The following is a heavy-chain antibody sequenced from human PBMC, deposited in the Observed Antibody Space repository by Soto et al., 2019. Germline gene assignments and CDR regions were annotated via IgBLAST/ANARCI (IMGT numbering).Heavy chain of an antibody. CDR3: ARGVGYCSSTSCYTYYYYYGMDV. J-gene: IGHJ6*02. Sequence: SGTLSLTCAVYGGSFSGYYWSWLRPHHGKGLEWIGEINHSGITNYNPSLKSRVTISVDTSKNQFSLKLSSVTAADTAVYYCARGVGYCSSTSCYTYYYYYGMDVWGQGTTVTVSS. D-gene: IGHD2-2*02. CDR1: GGSFSGYY. V-gene: IGHV4-34*01. CDR2: INHSGIT.